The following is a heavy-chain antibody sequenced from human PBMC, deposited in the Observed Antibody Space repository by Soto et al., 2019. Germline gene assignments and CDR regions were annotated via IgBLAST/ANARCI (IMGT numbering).Heavy chain of an antibody. Sequence: EVQLLESGGGLVQPGGSLRLSCAASGFTFSSYAMSWVRQAPGKGLEWVSAISGSGGSTYYADSVEGRFTISRDNSKNTLYLQMNSLRAEDTAVYYCAKPPDFWSGYYFYYFDYWGQGTLVTVSS. V-gene: IGHV3-23*01. CDR2: ISGSGGST. J-gene: IGHJ4*02. D-gene: IGHD3-3*01. CDR1: GFTFSSYA. CDR3: AKPPDFWSGYYFYYFDY.